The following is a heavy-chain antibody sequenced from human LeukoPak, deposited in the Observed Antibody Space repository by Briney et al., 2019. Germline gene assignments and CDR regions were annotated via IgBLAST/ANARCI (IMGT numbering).Heavy chain of an antibody. CDR3: GACGGDCYRWDY. Sequence: RASVKVSCKASGGTFSSYAISWVRQAPGQGLEWMGGIIPIFGTANYVQKFQGRVTITTDESTSTAYMELSSLRSEDTAVYYCGACGGDCYRWDYWGQGTLVTVSS. CDR1: GGTFSSYA. CDR2: IIPIFGTA. J-gene: IGHJ4*02. V-gene: IGHV1-69*05. D-gene: IGHD2-21*02.